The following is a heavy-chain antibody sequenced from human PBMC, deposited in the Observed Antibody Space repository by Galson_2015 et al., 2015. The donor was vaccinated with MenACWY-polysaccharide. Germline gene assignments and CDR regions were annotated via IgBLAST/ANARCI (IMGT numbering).Heavy chain of an antibody. Sequence: SLRLSCAASGFTFSSYWMHGVRHAPGEGLVWVSRINTHGSSTSYADSVKGRFTVSRDNAKNTAYLQMNSLRAEDTAVYYCARDPHCGAGCSIHDAFDVWGQGTKVTVSS. V-gene: IGHV3-74*01. CDR2: INTHGSST. CDR1: GFTFSSYW. D-gene: IGHD2-21*02. J-gene: IGHJ3*01. CDR3: ARDPHCGAGCSIHDAFDV.